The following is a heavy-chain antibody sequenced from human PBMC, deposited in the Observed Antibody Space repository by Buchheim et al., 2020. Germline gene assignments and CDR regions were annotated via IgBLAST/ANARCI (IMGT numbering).Heavy chain of an antibody. Sequence: QVQLVQSGAEVKKPGASVKVSCKASGYTFTSYYMHWVRQAPGQGLEWMGIINPSGGSTSYAQKFQGRVTMTRDTSTSTVYMELSSLRSEDTAVYYCARDRGRRSITMVRGVINNWFDPWGQGTL. D-gene: IGHD3-10*01. CDR1: GYTFTSYY. CDR3: ARDRGRRSITMVRGVINNWFDP. V-gene: IGHV1-46*01. CDR2: INPSGGST. J-gene: IGHJ5*02.